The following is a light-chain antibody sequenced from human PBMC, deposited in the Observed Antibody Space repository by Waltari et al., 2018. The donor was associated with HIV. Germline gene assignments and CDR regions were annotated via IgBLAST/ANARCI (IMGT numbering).Light chain of an antibody. J-gene: IGKJ5*01. V-gene: IGKV4-1*01. CDR3: QQYYHVPVT. CDR2: WAS. CDR1: QRIFYSSNNKHY. Sequence: DIVMTQSPDSLAVSLGERATINCKSSQRIFYSSNNKHYLAWYQHKPGQPPKLLIYWASTRESGVPDRFSGSGSGTDFTLTISSLQPEDVAVDYCQQYYHVPVTFGQGTRLEIK.